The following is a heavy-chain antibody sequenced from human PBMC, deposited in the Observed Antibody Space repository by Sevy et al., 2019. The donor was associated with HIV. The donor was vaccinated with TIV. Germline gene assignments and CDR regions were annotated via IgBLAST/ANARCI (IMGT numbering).Heavy chain of an antibody. D-gene: IGHD3-22*01. J-gene: IGHJ4*02. V-gene: IGHV1-24*01. CDR2: FDPEDGET. CDR1: GYTLTQLS. CDR3: STTKDYYDNSAYPFDY. Sequence: ASVKVSCKVSGYTLTQLSMHWVRQAPGKGLEWMASFDPEDGETIYAQKFQGRVTMTEDTSTDTAYMELSSLRSEDTAMYFCSTTKDYYDNSAYPFDYWGQGTLVTVSS.